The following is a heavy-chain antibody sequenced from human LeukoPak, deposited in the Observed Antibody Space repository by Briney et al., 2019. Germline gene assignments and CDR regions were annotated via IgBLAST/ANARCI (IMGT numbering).Heavy chain of an antibody. V-gene: IGHV1-58*02. Sequence: TSVKVSCKASGFTFINSAMQWVRQARGQRLEWIGWIVVGSGNTNYAQKFQERVTITRDMYTSTAYMELSSLRSEDTAVYYCAADDLSTGYWGQGTLVTVSS. D-gene: IGHD5/OR15-5a*01. J-gene: IGHJ4*02. CDR2: IVVGSGNT. CDR3: AADDLSTGY. CDR1: GFTFINSA.